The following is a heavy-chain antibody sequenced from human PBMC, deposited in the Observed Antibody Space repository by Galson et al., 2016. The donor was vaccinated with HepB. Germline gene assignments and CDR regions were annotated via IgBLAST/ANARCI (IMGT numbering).Heavy chain of an antibody. V-gene: IGHV3-7*01. Sequence: SLRLSCAASGFVFSAYWLRWVRQSPGKGLEWVASIHGDGSTQYYVDSVKGRFTISRDNAHNTLYLQMSSLRAEDTAVYYCAKKAHILTGPDAFDIWGQGKMVTDSS. CDR3: AKKAHILTGPDAFDI. J-gene: IGHJ3*02. CDR2: IHGDGSTQ. D-gene: IGHD3-9*01. CDR1: GFVFSAYW.